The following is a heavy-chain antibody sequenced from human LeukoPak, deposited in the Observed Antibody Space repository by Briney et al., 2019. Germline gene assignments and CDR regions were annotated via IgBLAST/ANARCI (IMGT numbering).Heavy chain of an antibody. D-gene: IGHD3-3*01. V-gene: IGHV1-69*13. J-gene: IGHJ6*03. CDR1: GLTFTSYA. Sequence: SVKVSCKASGLTFTSYAISWVRQAPGQGLEWMGGIIPIFGTANYAQKFQGRVTITADESTSTAYMELSSLRSEDTAVYYCARVYDFWSGYYSRADYYYYMDVWGRGTTVTVSS. CDR2: IIPIFGTA. CDR3: ARVYDFWSGYYSRADYYYYMDV.